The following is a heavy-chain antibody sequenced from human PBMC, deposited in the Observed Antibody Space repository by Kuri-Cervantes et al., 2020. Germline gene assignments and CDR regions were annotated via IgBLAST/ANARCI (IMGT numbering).Heavy chain of an antibody. CDR1: GFTLNINA. Sequence: GESLKISCAASGFTLNINAMPWVRQAPAKGLEWVAITSSEGSHKRYADSVQGRFTVSRDNSKKTVYLRMNCLRAEDTAVYYCARDQGRKIRAFDIWGQGTMVTVSS. V-gene: IGHV3-30*01. CDR3: ARDQGRKIRAFDI. J-gene: IGHJ3*02. CDR2: TSSEGSHK.